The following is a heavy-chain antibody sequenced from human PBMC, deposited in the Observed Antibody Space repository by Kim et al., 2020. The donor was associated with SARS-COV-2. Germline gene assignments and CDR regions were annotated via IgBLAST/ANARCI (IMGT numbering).Heavy chain of an antibody. CDR3: ARPLIELERLSAFDI. Sequence: SVKVSCKTSGGSFSTYPMNWVRQAPGQGLEWMGGIIPIFGTTDYAQKFQGRVTITEDESTSTTFLELSSLGSEDTAMYYCARPLIELERLSAFDIWGQGTMVTVSS. D-gene: IGHD1-1*01. J-gene: IGHJ3*02. V-gene: IGHV1-69*13. CDR1: GGSFSTYP. CDR2: IIPIFGTT.